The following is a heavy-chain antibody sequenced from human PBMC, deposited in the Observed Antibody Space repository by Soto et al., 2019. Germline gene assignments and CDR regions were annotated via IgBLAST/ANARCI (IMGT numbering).Heavy chain of an antibody. J-gene: IGHJ6*03. D-gene: IGHD3-16*01. CDR2: ISWNSGSI. CDR3: AKDRGSNYYYYMDV. V-gene: IGHV3-9*01. Sequence: EVQLVESGGGLVQPGRSLRLSCAASGFTFDDYAMHWVRQAPGKGLEWVSGISWNSGSIGYADSVKGRFTISRDNAKNYLYLQMNSLRAEDTALYYCAKDRGSNYYYYMDVWGKGTTVTVSS. CDR1: GFTFDDYA.